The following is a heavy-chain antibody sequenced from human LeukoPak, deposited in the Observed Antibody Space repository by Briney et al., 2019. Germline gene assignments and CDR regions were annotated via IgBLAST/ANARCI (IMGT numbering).Heavy chain of an antibody. CDR2: IYSGGST. J-gene: IGHJ6*02. Sequence: GGSLRLSCAASGFIVSTNYMSWARQAPGRGLEWVSIIYSGGSTYYADSVKGRFTISRDISKNTLYLQMNSLRADDAAVYYCARGGGYNYGYGYTYYYAMNVWGQGTTVTVSS. V-gene: IGHV3-66*01. CDR1: GFIVSTNY. D-gene: IGHD5-18*01. CDR3: ARGGGYNYGYGYTYYYAMNV.